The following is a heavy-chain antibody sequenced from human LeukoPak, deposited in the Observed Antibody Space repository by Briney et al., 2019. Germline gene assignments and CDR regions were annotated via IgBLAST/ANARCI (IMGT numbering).Heavy chain of an antibody. D-gene: IGHD3-10*01. V-gene: IGHV3-23*01. CDR1: GFTFSSYA. J-gene: IGHJ3*02. CDR3: AKDLYGSGSYWVGAFDI. Sequence: PGGSLRLSCAASGFTFSSYAMSWVRQAPGKGLEWVSAISGSGGSTYYADSVKGRFTISRDNSKNTLYLQMNSLRAEDTAVYYCAKDLYGSGSYWVGAFDIWGQGTMVTVSS. CDR2: ISGSGGST.